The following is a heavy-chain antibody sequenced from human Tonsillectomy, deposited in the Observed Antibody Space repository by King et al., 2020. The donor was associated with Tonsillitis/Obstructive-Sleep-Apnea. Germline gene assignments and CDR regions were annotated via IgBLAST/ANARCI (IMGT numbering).Heavy chain of an antibody. Sequence: VQLVQSGAEVKKPGSSVKVSCKASGGTFSSYAISWVRQAPGQGLEWMGRIIPILGIANYAQKFQGRVTITADKSTSTAYMELSSLRSEDTAVYYCARHYDFWGGYHVKAFDIWGQGTMVTVSS. J-gene: IGHJ3*02. V-gene: IGHV1-69*09. CDR1: GGTFSSYA. CDR3: ARHYDFWGGYHVKAFDI. D-gene: IGHD3-3*01. CDR2: IIPILGIA.